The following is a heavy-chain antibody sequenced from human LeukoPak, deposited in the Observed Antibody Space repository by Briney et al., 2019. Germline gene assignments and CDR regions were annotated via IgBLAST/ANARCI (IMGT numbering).Heavy chain of an antibody. Sequence: PSETLSLTCTVSGGSISSYYWGWVRQPPGKGLEYIGYIFYSGSTNYNPSLKSRVTISVDTSKNQFSLNLSSVTPADTAVYYCARDRKPVYYYDSSGPDAFDIWGRGTMVTVSS. CDR2: IFYSGST. CDR3: ARDRKPVYYYDSSGPDAFDI. J-gene: IGHJ3*02. D-gene: IGHD3-22*01. V-gene: IGHV4-59*01. CDR1: GGSISSYY.